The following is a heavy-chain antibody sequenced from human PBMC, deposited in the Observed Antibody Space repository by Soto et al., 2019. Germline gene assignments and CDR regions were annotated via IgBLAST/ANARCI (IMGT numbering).Heavy chain of an antibody. D-gene: IGHD3-22*01. Sequence: QVQLVQSGAEVKKPGSSVKVSCKASGGTFSSYAISWVRQAPGQGLEWMGGIIPIFGTANYAQKFQGRVTITADESTSTAYMELSSLRSEDTAVYYCASRGDYYDSSGYPSYWYFDLWGRGTLDTVSS. CDR2: IIPIFGTA. V-gene: IGHV1-69*12. CDR3: ASRGDYYDSSGYPSYWYFDL. J-gene: IGHJ2*01. CDR1: GGTFSSYA.